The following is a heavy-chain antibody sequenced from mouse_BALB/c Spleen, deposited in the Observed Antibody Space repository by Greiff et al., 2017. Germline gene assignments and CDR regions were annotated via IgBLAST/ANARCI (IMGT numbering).Heavy chain of an antibody. CDR1: GYAFTNYL. J-gene: IGHJ4*01. Sequence: QVQLQQSGAELVRPGTSVKVSCKASGYAFTNYLIEWVKQRPGQGLEWIGVINPGSGGTNYNEKFKGKATLTADKSSSTAYMQLSSLTSDDSAVYFCARWGAMDYWGQGTSVTVSS. V-gene: IGHV1-54*01. CDR2: INPGSGGT. CDR3: ARWGAMDY.